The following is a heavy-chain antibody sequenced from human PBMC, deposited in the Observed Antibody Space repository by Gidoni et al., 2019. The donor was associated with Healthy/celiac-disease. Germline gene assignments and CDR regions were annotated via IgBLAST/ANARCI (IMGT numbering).Heavy chain of an antibody. J-gene: IGHJ4*02. V-gene: IGHV5-51*03. CDR2: IYPGDSDT. D-gene: IGHD2-15*01. CDR3: ARLGRDIVVVVAATHWVYFDY. CDR1: GYSFTSYW. Sequence: EVQLVQSGAEVKKPGESLKISCKGSGYSFTSYWIGWVRQMPGKGLEWMGIIYPGDSDTRYSPSFQGQVTISADKSISTAYLQWSSLKASDTAMYYCARLGRDIVVVVAATHWVYFDYWGQGTLVTVSS.